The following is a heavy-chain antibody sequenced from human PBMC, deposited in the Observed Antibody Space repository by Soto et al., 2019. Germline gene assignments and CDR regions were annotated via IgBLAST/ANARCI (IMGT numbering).Heavy chain of an antibody. Sequence: PGGSLRLSCAASGFTFSSYGMHWVRQAPGKGLEWVAVISYDGSNKYYADSVKGRFTISRDNSKNTLYLQMNSLRAEDTAVYYCAKEGTGYSSGWYGHWGQGTLVTVSS. D-gene: IGHD6-19*01. J-gene: IGHJ5*02. CDR2: ISYDGSNK. V-gene: IGHV3-30*18. CDR3: AKEGTGYSSGWYGH. CDR1: GFTFSSYG.